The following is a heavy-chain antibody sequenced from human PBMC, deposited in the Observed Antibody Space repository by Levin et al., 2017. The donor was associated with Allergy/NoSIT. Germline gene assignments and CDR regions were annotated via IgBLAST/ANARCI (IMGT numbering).Heavy chain of an antibody. V-gene: IGHV4-34*01. J-gene: IGHJ4*02. Sequence: PSETLSLTCAVYGGSFSGYYWSWIRQPPGKGLEWIGEINHSGSTNYNPSFKSRVTISVDTSKNQFSLKLSSVTAADTAVYYCARGPDYWGQGTLVTVSS. CDR2: INHSGST. CDR1: GGSFSGYY. CDR3: ARGPDY.